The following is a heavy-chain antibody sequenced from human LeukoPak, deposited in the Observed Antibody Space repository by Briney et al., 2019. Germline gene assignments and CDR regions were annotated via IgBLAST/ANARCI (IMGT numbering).Heavy chain of an antibody. CDR2: LSSSGSAF. Sequence: PGGSLRLSCEDSGFTFRSYEMNCVRGAPGKGVEWSAYLSSSGSAFSSADSVKGRFTIARDNAKNSVYLEMNSLRADDTAVYYCARSARLMKGVVEVTALDDWGQGTLVTVSS. V-gene: IGHV3-48*03. CDR3: ARSARLMKGVVEVTALDD. D-gene: IGHD3-3*01. CDR1: GFTFRSYE. J-gene: IGHJ4*02.